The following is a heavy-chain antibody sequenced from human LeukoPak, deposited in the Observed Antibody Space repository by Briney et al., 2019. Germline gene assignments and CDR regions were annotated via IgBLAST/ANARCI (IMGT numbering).Heavy chain of an antibody. J-gene: IGHJ4*02. CDR2: ISSTSSII. D-gene: IGHD1-1*01. V-gene: IGHV3-48*02. CDR1: GFTFSSYS. CDR3: ARDKNWSFDY. Sequence: GGSLRLSCAASGFTFSSYSMNWVRQAPGKGLEWISYISSTSSIIIYADSVKGRFTISRDNAKNSLYLQMNSLRDEDTAVYFCARDKNWSFDYWGQGTLVTVSS.